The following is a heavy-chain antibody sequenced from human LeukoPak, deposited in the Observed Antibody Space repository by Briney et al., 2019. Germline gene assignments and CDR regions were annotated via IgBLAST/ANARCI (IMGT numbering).Heavy chain of an antibody. V-gene: IGHV3-74*01. CDR1: GFTFSTHW. Sequence: QPGGSLRLSCAASGFTFSTHWMHWVRQAPGKGLVWVSYIYGDARSTGYADSVKGRFTISRDNAKNTLSLQMNSLRAEDTAVYYCARGGIGSFDYWGQGTLVTVSS. J-gene: IGHJ4*02. CDR3: ARGGIGSFDY. CDR2: IYGDARST. D-gene: IGHD6-13*01.